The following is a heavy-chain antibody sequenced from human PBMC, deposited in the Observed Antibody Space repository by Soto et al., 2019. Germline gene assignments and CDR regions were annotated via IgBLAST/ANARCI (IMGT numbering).Heavy chain of an antibody. D-gene: IGHD3-9*01. J-gene: IGHJ4*02. V-gene: IGHV4-31*03. CDR3: ARDYFRLGYFDY. Sequence: KPSETLSLTCTVSGASISSGAYFWSWIRQHPGKGLEWIGHIYFSGATDHNPSLKSRVTISLDTSKTQFSLNLSSVTAADTAVYYCARDYFRLGYFDYWGQGARVTVSS. CDR2: IYFSGAT. CDR1: GASISSGAYF.